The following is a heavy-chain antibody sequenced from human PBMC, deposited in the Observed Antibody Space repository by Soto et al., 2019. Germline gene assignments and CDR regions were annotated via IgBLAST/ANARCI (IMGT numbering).Heavy chain of an antibody. CDR3: AHTAPSGPVWETFNY. V-gene: IGHV2-5*02. D-gene: IGHD1-26*01. CDR1: GFSLMTNGVG. CDR2: IYRDDDK. J-gene: IGHJ4*02. Sequence: QITLKESGPTLVKPTQTLTLTCTVSGFSLMTNGVGVGWFRQPPGKALEWLALIYRDDDKRYRPSLKSRVTITKDSSQTQVVLTMTNMDPVDTATYYCAHTAPSGPVWETFNYWGQGTLVTVSS.